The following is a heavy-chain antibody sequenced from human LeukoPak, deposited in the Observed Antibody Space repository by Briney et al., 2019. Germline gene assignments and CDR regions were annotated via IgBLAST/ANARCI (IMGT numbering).Heavy chain of an antibody. J-gene: IGHJ5*02. Sequence: GGSLRLSCAASGFTFSSYWMSWVRQAPGKGLEWVANMKQDGSEKYYVDSVKGRFTISRDNAKNSLYLQMNSLRAEDTAVYYCARGKTTVTTPWFDPWGQGTLVTVSS. D-gene: IGHD4-17*01. CDR2: MKQDGSEK. V-gene: IGHV3-7*01. CDR1: GFTFSSYW. CDR3: ARGKTTVTTPWFDP.